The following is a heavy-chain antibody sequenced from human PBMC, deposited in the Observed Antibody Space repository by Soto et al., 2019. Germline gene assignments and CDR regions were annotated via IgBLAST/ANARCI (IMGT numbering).Heavy chain of an antibody. CDR2: SIPIFVTA. Sequence: QVQLVQSGAEVKKPGSSVKVSCKASGGTVSSYAISWVRQDPGPGLEWMGGSIPIFVTANYAQKFQGRVTITADESTSTAYMELSCLRSEDTAVYYCARDVGSWSYFGYWGQGTMVTVSS. CDR3: ARDVGSWSYFGY. V-gene: IGHV1-69*01. CDR1: GGTVSSYA. J-gene: IGHJ4*02. D-gene: IGHD3-10*01.